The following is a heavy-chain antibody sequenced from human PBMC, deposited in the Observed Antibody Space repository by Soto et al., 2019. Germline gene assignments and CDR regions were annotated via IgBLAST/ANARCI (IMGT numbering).Heavy chain of an antibody. D-gene: IGHD6-13*01. CDR2: IWYDGSNK. J-gene: IGHJ1*01. CDR1: GFTFSSYG. CDR3: ARDLRYSSSWYLGAEYFQH. Sequence: QVQLVESGGGVVQPGRSLRLSCAAPGFTFSSYGMHWVRQAPGKGLEWVAVIWYDGSNKYYADSVKGRFTISRDNSKNTLYLQMNSLRAEDMAVYYCARDLRYSSSWYLGAEYFQHWGQGTLVTVSS. V-gene: IGHV3-33*01.